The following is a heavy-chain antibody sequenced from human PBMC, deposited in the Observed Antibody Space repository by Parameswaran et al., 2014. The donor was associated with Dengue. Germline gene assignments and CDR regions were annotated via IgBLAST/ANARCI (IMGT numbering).Heavy chain of an antibody. CDR2: ISSSSSYI. V-gene: IGHV3-21*01. CDR3: ARASGYCSSTSCYTVRGFDY. D-gene: IGHD2-2*02. J-gene: IGHJ4*02. Sequence: WIRQPPGKGLEWVSSISSSSSYIYYADSVKGRFTISRDNAKNSLYLQMNSLRAEDTAVYYCARASGYCSSTSCYTVRGFDYWGQGTLVTVSS.